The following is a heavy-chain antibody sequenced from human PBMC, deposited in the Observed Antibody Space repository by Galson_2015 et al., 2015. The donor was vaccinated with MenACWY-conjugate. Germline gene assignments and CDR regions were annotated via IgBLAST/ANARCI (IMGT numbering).Heavy chain of an antibody. CDR3: ARLRYSSGYWGNWFDP. CDR2: VYYSGST. Sequence: SETLSLTCTVSGGSISSYYWNWIRQPPGKGLEWIGYVYYSGSTNYNPSLKSRVTISVDTSKNQFSLKLTSVTAADTAVYYCARLRYSSGYWGNWFDPWGQGTLVTVSS. CDR1: GGSISSYY. D-gene: IGHD3-22*01. V-gene: IGHV4-59*01. J-gene: IGHJ5*02.